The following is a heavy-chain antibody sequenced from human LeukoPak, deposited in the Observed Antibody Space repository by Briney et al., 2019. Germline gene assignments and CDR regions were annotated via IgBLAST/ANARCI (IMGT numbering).Heavy chain of an antibody. CDR3: ARDNYRGVTNFDP. CDR1: GGSISSYF. V-gene: IGHV4-59*01. CDR2: IAYSGST. D-gene: IGHD3-10*01. J-gene: IGHJ5*02. Sequence: SETLSLTCTVSGGSISSYFWSWFRQPPGKGLEWIGHIAYSGSTNYNPSLKSRVTISVDTAKNQFSLNLTSVTATDTAMYYCARDNYRGVTNFDPWGQGTLVTVSS.